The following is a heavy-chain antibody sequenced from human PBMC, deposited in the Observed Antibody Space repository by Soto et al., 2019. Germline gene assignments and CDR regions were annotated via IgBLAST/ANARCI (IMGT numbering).Heavy chain of an antibody. D-gene: IGHD3-10*01. CDR1: GYTFTSYT. CDR3: ARGDTMVRGVIIDYFDY. V-gene: IGHV1-3*04. J-gene: IGHJ4*02. Sequence: QVQLVQSGAEVKKPGASVKVSCKASGYTFTSYTLHWVRQAPGQRLEWMGWINTGNGNTKYSQKFQGRVTITRDTDASKADMELSSLRSEDTAVYYCARGDTMVRGVIIDYFDYWGQGTLVTVSS. CDR2: INTGNGNT.